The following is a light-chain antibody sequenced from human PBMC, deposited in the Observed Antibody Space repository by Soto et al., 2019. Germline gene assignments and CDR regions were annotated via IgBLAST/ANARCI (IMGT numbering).Light chain of an antibody. Sequence: EIVLTKSPATLSFSPGERATLSCRASQSVDTYLAWYQQKPGQAPRLLSYDASDRATGIPARFSGSGSGTDFTLTISSLEPEDFAVYYCQQRSNGPPSYTFGQGTKLEIK. J-gene: IGKJ2*01. CDR3: QQRSNGPPSYT. V-gene: IGKV3-11*01. CDR2: DAS. CDR1: QSVDTY.